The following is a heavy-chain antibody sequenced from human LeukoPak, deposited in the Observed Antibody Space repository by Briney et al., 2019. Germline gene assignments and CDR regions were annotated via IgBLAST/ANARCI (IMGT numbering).Heavy chain of an antibody. J-gene: IGHJ4*02. CDR2: INPNSGGT. Sequence: ASVKVSCKASGGTFSSYAISWVRQAPGQGLEWMGWINPNSGGTNYAQKFQGRVTMTRDTSISTAYMELSRLRSDDTAVYYCARGQFDSNDYWGQGTLVTVSS. D-gene: IGHD3-10*01. CDR3: ARGQFDSNDY. V-gene: IGHV1-2*02. CDR1: GGTFSSYA.